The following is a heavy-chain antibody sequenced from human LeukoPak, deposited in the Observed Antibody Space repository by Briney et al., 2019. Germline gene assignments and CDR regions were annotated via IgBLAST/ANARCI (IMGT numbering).Heavy chain of an antibody. CDR1: GFTFSSYS. CDR3: AREEYYYDSSGSKSSDY. Sequence: GSLRLSCAASGFTFSSYSMNWVRQAPGQGLEWVSSISSSSSYIYYADSVKGRFTISRDNAKNSLYLQMNSLRAEDTAVYYCAREEYYYDSSGSKSSDYWGQGTLVTVSS. CDR2: ISSSSSYI. V-gene: IGHV3-21*01. D-gene: IGHD3-22*01. J-gene: IGHJ4*02.